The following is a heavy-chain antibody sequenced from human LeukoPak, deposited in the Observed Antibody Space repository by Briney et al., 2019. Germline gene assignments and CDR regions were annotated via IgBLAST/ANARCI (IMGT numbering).Heavy chain of an antibody. CDR1: GFTFSSYG. CDR2: IWYDGSNK. J-gene: IGHJ4*02. D-gene: IGHD3-22*01. CDR3: ARVPSYYYDSSGYFDY. Sequence: GRSLGLSCAASGFTFSSYGMHWVRQAPGKGLEWVAVIWYDGSNKYYADSVKGRFTISRDNSKNTLYLQMNSLRAEDTAVYYCARVPSYYYDSSGYFDYWGQGTLVTVSS. V-gene: IGHV3-33*01.